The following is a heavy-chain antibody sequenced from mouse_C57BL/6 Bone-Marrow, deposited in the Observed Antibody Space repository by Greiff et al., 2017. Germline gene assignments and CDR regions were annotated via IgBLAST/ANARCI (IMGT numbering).Heavy chain of an antibody. V-gene: IGHV5-15*01. D-gene: IGHD1-1*02. CDR3: ARQGGYYYAMDY. CDR2: ISNLAYSI. J-gene: IGHJ4*01. CDR1: GFTFSDYG. Sequence: EVKLMESGGGLVQPGGSLKLSCAASGFTFSDYGMAWVRQAPRKGPEWVAFISNLAYSIYYAATVTGRFTISRENAKNTLYLEMSSLRSEDTAMYYCARQGGYYYAMDYWGQGTSVTVSS.